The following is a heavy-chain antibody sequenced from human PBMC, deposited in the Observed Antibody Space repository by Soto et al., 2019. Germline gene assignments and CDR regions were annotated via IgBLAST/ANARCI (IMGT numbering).Heavy chain of an antibody. CDR2: ISSSSSYT. D-gene: IGHD3-3*01. V-gene: IGHV3-11*06. J-gene: IGHJ4*02. CDR3: ATVGYYDFSGY. CDR1: GFTFSDYY. Sequence: GGSLRLSCAASGFTFSDYYMSWIRQAPGKGLEWVSYISSSSSYTNYADSVKGRFIISRDNAKNSLYLQMNSLRAEDTAVYYCATVGYYDFSGYWGQGTLVTVSS.